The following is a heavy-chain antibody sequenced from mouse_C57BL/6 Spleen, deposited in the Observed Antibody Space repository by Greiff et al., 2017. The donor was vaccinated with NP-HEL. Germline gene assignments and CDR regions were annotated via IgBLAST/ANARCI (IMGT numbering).Heavy chain of an antibody. Sequence: QVQLQQPGAGLVKPGASVKLSCTASGYTFTGYWMHWVKQRPGQGLEWFGMIQPNRGGTNYNEKFKSKATLTVDKPYSTAYMQLSSLTSEDSADYYCARSSLFFDCWGKGATLT. CDR1: GYTFTGYW. V-gene: IGHV1-64*01. J-gene: IGHJ2*01. CDR3: ARSSLFFDC. CDR2: IQPNRGGT. D-gene: IGHD6-2*01.